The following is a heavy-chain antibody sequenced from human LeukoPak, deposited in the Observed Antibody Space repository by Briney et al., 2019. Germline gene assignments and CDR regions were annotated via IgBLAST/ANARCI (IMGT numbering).Heavy chain of an antibody. D-gene: IGHD6-19*01. V-gene: IGHV3-30*04. CDR1: GFTFSSYA. Sequence: PGGSLRLSCAASGFTFSSYAMHWVRQAPGKGLEWVASISFDGSNEHYADSVRGRFTISRDKSSDTLYLQMNSLRAEDTAVYYCARDLYSSGWCPFDYWGQGTLVTLSS. CDR2: ISFDGSNE. CDR3: ARDLYSSGWCPFDY. J-gene: IGHJ4*02.